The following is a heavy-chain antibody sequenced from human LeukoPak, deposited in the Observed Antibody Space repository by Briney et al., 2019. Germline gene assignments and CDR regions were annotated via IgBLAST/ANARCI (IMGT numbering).Heavy chain of an antibody. CDR2: IRSKAYGGTT. Sequence: GRSLRLSCTASGFTFGDYAMSWVRQAPGKGLEWVGFIRSKAYGGTTEYAASVKGRFTISRDDSKSIAYLQMNSLKTEDTAVYYCTRGLRDIVVVVAATRPYYFDYWGQGTLVTVSS. CDR3: TRGLRDIVVVVAATRPYYFDY. D-gene: IGHD2-15*01. J-gene: IGHJ4*02. V-gene: IGHV3-49*04. CDR1: GFTFGDYA.